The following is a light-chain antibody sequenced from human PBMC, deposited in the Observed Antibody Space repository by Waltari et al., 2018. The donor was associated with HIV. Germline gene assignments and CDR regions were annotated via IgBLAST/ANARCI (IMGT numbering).Light chain of an antibody. CDR2: SDG. J-gene: IGLJ2*01. CDR3: QVWDSGSDRVV. CDR1: SIGDKS. V-gene: IGLV3-21*04. Sequence: SYVVTQPPSLSVAPGKTASITCGGDSIGDKSVHWYQQKAGQAPGRAHYSDGVRPSGIPYRFSTSNSGNTATLTITRVEAGDEADYYCQVWDSGSDRVVFGGGTKLTVL.